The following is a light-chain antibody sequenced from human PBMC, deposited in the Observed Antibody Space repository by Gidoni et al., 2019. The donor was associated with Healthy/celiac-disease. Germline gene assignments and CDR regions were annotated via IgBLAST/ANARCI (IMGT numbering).Light chain of an antibody. CDR2: WAS. J-gene: IGKJ2*01. CDR3: QQYYSTPL. CDR1: QSVLYSSNNRNY. Sequence: DIVMTQSPYSLAVSLGERATINCKSSQSVLYSSNNRNYLAWYQQKPGQPPKLLIYWASTRESGVPDRLNGSGSGTDFTLTISSLQAEDVAVYYCQQYYSTPLFGQGTKLEIK. V-gene: IGKV4-1*01.